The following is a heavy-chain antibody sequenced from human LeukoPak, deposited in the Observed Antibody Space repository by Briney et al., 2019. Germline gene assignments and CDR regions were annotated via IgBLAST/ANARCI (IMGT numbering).Heavy chain of an antibody. CDR3: ARTYGSGSYYRVPDAFDI. CDR2: IYPGDSDT. V-gene: IGHV5-51*01. CDR1: GYSFTSYW. Sequence: GESLKISCKGSGYSFTSYWIGWVRQMPGKGLEWMGIIYPGDSDTRYSPSFQGQVTIPADKSISTAYLQWSSLKASDTAMYYCARTYGSGSYYRVPDAFDIWGQGTMVTVSS. J-gene: IGHJ3*02. D-gene: IGHD3-10*01.